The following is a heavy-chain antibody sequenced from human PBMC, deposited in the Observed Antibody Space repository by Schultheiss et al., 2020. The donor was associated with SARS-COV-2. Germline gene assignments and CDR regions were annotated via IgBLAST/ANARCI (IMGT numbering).Heavy chain of an antibody. CDR2: ISYDGSKK. CDR3: ARIYYDKTGYSPFDY. Sequence: GESLKISCTASGFTFSSYAVHWVRQAPGKGLEWVAVISYDGSKKYYVDSVRGRFTISRDNSKNTVYLQMNSLRAEDTAVYYCARIYYDKTGYSPFDYWGQGTLVTVSS. J-gene: IGHJ4*02. V-gene: IGHV3-30*07. CDR1: GFTFSSYA. D-gene: IGHD3-22*01.